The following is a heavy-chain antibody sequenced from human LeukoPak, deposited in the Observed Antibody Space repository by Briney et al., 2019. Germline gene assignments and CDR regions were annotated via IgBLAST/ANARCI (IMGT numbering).Heavy chain of an antibody. D-gene: IGHD3-22*01. CDR3: ARGDYYDSSGYYFPQAFDI. V-gene: IGHV4-4*07. CDR1: GGSISSYY. CDR2: IYTSGST. J-gene: IGHJ3*02. Sequence: PSETLSLTCTVSGGSISSYYWSWIRQPAGKGLEWIGRIYTSGSTNYNPSLKSRVTMSVDTSKNQFSLKLSSVTAADTAVYYCARGDYYDSSGYYFPQAFDIWGQGTMVTVSS.